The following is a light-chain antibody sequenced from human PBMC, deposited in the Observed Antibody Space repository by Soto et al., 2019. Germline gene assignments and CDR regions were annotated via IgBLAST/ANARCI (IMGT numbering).Light chain of an antibody. CDR1: ESVSSSY. Sequence: EIVLTQSPGTLSLSPGERATLSCRASESVSSSYLAWYQQKPGQAPRLLIYGASSRATGIPDRFSGSGSGTDLILTISRLEPEDFAVYYCQQYGRSPWTLGQGTKVDIK. J-gene: IGKJ1*01. CDR2: GAS. V-gene: IGKV3-20*01. CDR3: QQYGRSPWT.